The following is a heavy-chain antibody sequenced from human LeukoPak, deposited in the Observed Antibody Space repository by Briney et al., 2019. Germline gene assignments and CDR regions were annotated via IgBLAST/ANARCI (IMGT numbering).Heavy chain of an antibody. V-gene: IGHV3-15*01. CDR3: NTVPPWVTNGYFNY. Sequence: GGSLRLSCATSGFTFSNAWMSWVRQAPGKGLEWVGRIKSKTDGGTTEYAAPVPGRFTISRDDSKNTVYLQMNSLKVADTAVYYCNTVPPWVTNGYFNYWGQGTLVTVSS. CDR2: IKSKTDGGTT. CDR1: GFTFSNAW. J-gene: IGHJ4*02. D-gene: IGHD2-21*02.